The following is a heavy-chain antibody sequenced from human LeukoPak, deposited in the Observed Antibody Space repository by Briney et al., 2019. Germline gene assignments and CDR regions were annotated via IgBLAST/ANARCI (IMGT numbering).Heavy chain of an antibody. CDR3: AKNTAMVPYYYYYYMDV. CDR1: GFTFSSYA. D-gene: IGHD5-18*01. J-gene: IGHJ6*03. V-gene: IGHV3-23*01. Sequence: GGSLRLSCAASGFTFSSYAMSWVRQAPGKGLEWVSAISGSGGSTYYADSVKGRFTISRDNSKNTLYLQMNSLRAEDTAVYYCAKNTAMVPYYYYYYMDVWGKGTTVTV. CDR2: ISGSGGST.